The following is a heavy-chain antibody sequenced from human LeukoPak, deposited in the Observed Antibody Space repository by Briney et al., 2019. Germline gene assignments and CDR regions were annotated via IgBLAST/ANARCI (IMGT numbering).Heavy chain of an antibody. CDR1: GYTFTAYY. CDR3: GRGIKSFDP. CDR2: IDPNTGDT. D-gene: IGHD5-24*01. V-gene: IGHV1-2*02. J-gene: IGHJ5*02. Sequence: ASVKVSCKASGYTFTAYYVHWVRQAPGQGLEWIGWIDPNTGDTNYAPKFQGRVTMIKDTSTNSAYMELNKLTSDDTAVYYCGRGIKSFDPWGQGTPVTVSS.